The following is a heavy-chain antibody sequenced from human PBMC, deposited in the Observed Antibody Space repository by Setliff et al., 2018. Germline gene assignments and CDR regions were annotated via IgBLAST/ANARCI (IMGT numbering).Heavy chain of an antibody. CDR3: AREVYDILTGYSYWYFDL. Sequence: ASVKVSCKASGYTFTSYAMHWVRQAPGQRLEWMGWINAGNGNTKYSQKFQGRVTVTRDTSASTVFMELSTLSSEDTAVYYCAREVYDILTGYSYWYFDLWGRGTLVTVS. J-gene: IGHJ2*01. V-gene: IGHV1-3*01. CDR2: INAGNGNT. D-gene: IGHD3-9*01. CDR1: GYTFTSYA.